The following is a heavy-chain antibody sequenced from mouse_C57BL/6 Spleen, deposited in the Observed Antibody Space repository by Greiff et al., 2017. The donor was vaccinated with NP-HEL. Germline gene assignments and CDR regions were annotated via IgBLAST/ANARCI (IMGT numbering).Heavy chain of an antibody. Sequence: VQLQQSGPELVKPGASVKISCKASGYAFSSSWMNWVKQRPGKGLEWIGRIYPGDGDTNYNGKFKGKATLTADKSSSTAYMQLSSLTSEDSAVYFCARYYGSSRDYWGQGTTLTVSS. J-gene: IGHJ2*01. CDR2: IYPGDGDT. D-gene: IGHD1-1*01. V-gene: IGHV1-82*01. CDR1: GYAFSSSW. CDR3: ARYYGSSRDY.